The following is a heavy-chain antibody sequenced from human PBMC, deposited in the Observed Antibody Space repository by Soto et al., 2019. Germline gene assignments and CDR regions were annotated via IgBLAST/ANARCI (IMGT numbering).Heavy chain of an antibody. D-gene: IGHD6-19*01. CDR1: GYTLTELS. CDR3: ATGEQWLVKPQYYYYYMDV. J-gene: IGHJ6*03. CDR2: FDPEDGET. Sequence: ASVKVSCKVSGYTLTELSMHWVRQAPGKGLEWMGGFDPEDGETIYAQKFQGRVTMTEDTSTDTAYMELSSLRSEDTAVYYCATGEQWLVKPQYYYYYMDVWGKGTTVTVSS. V-gene: IGHV1-24*01.